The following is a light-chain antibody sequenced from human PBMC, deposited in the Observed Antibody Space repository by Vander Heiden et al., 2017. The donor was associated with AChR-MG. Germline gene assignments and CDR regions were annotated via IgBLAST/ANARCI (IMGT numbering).Light chain of an antibody. J-gene: IGLJ2*01. CDR2: SNN. CDR3: AAWDDSLNGLV. Sequence: QSVLTQPPSASGTPGQRVTISCSGSSSNIGSNTVNWYQQLPGTDPKLLIYSNNQRHSGVPDRFSGSKSGTSASLAISGLQSEDEADYYCAAWDDSLNGLVFGGGTKLTVL. CDR1: SSNIGSNT. V-gene: IGLV1-44*01.